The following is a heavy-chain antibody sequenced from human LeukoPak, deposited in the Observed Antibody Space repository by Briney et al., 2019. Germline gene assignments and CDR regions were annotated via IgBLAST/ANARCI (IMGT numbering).Heavy chain of an antibody. Sequence: GGSLRLSCVASGYDFSGYTFTWVRQAPGKGLEYVSSISKSSALKYYAESVRGRFTISRDNAKNSLYLQMNSLRAEDTAVYYCARGLAAGDYWGQGTLVTVSS. V-gene: IGHV3-21*04. CDR2: ISKSSALK. CDR1: GYDFSGYT. CDR3: ARGLAAGDY. J-gene: IGHJ4*02. D-gene: IGHD6-13*01.